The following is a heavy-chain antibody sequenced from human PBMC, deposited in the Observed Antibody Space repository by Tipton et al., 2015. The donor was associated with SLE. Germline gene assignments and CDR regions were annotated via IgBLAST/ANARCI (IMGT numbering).Heavy chain of an antibody. CDR3: ARDRDLWSGNDPFDI. CDR1: GFTFSSYG. J-gene: IGHJ3*02. V-gene: IGHV3-33*01. Sequence: QLVQSGGGVVQPGRSLRLSCAASGFTFSSYGMHWVRQAPGKGLEWVAVIWYDGSNKYYADSVKGRFTISRDNSKNTLYLQMNSLRVEDTAVYYCARDRDLWSGNDPFDIWGQGTMVTVSS. CDR2: IWYDGSNK. D-gene: IGHD3-3*01.